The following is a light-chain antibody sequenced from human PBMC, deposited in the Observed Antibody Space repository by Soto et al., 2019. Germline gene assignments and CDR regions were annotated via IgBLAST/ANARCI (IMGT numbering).Light chain of an antibody. CDR1: QSVGSNY. J-gene: IGKJ1*01. Sequence: EIVLTQSPGTLSLSPGDRATLSCRASQSVGSNYLGWYQQKPGQTPRLLIYGTSNRATGIPDRFSGSGSGTDFTLTISRLEPEDFAVYYYQQYSNSPPWTFGQGTKVEIK. CDR2: GTS. V-gene: IGKV3-20*01. CDR3: QQYSNSPPWT.